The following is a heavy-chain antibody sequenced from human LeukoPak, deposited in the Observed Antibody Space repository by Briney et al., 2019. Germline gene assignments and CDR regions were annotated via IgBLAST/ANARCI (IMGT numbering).Heavy chain of an antibody. V-gene: IGHV1-46*01. CDR3: ARDPDGDYYGSGSWFDP. CDR1: GYTFTSYY. Sequence: ASVKVSCKASGYTFTSYYMHWVRQAPGQGLEWMGIINPSGGSTSYAQKSQGRVTMTRDTSTSTVYMELSSLRSEDTAVYYCARDPDGDYYGSGSWFDPWGQGTLVTVSS. CDR2: INPSGGST. J-gene: IGHJ5*02. D-gene: IGHD3-10*01.